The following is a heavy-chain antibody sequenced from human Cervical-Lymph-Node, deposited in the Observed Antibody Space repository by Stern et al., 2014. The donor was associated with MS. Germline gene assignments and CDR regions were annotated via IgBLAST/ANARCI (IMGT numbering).Heavy chain of an antibody. CDR2: IYWDDDK. J-gene: IGHJ5*02. D-gene: IGHD3-16*01. CDR3: ALTVRGRFVP. Sequence: ESGPTLVKPTQTLTLTCTFSGFSLSTDGVGVAWIRQPPGKALEWLALIYWDDDKRYSPSLRSRLTITKDTSKNQVVLTVTYMDPVDTATYYCALTVRGRFVPWGQGTLVTVSS. CDR1: GFSLSTDGVG. V-gene: IGHV2-5*02.